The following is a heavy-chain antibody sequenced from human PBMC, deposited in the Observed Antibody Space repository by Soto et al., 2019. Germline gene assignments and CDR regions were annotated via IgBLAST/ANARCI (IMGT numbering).Heavy chain of an antibody. D-gene: IGHD1-26*01. V-gene: IGHV3-23*01. CDR3: ARRGSGSYYDY. Sequence: EVQLLESGGGLVQPGGSLRLSCAASGFAFSSYAMRWFRQAPGKGLGWVSAISGSGDSTYYAGSGKGRFTISRDNSKNTLYLQMNSLRAEDTAVYYCARRGSGSYYDYWGQGTLVTVSS. CDR2: ISGSGDST. CDR1: GFAFSSYA. J-gene: IGHJ4*02.